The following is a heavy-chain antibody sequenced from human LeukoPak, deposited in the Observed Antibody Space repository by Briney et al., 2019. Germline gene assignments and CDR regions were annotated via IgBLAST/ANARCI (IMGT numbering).Heavy chain of an antibody. CDR3: ARITIVGATHNFDY. CDR2: IDWDDDK. D-gene: IGHD1-26*01. V-gene: IGHV2-70*01. Sequence: SGPALVKPTQTLTLTCTFSGFSLSTSGMCVSWIRRPPGKALEWLALIDWDDDKYYSTSLKTRLTISKDTSKNQVVLTMTNMDPVDTATYYCARITIVGATHNFDYWGQGTLVTVSS. J-gene: IGHJ4*02. CDR1: GFSLSTSGMC.